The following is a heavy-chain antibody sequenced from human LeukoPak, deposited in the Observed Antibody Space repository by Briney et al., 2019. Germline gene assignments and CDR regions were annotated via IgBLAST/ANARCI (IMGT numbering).Heavy chain of an antibody. Sequence: GGSLRLSCAASGFTFSSYSMNWVRQAPGKGLEWVSSISSSSSYIYYADSVKGRFTISRDNAKNSLYLQMNSLRAEDTAVYYCAGSTGYSSGWYLLGFDPWGQGTLVTVSS. CDR2: ISSSSSYI. CDR1: GFTFSSYS. J-gene: IGHJ5*02. V-gene: IGHV3-21*01. D-gene: IGHD6-19*01. CDR3: AGSTGYSSGWYLLGFDP.